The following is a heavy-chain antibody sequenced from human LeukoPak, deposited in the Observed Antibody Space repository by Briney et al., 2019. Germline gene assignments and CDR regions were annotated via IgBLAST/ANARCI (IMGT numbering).Heavy chain of an antibody. Sequence: GGSLRLSCAASGFTFSDYYMSWIRQVPGKGLEWVSYITSSGDTIYYADSVKGRFTISRDIPENSVYLQMNSLRAEDTAVYYWSREGGIWGEGYFDYWGQGTLVTVSS. J-gene: IGHJ4*02. D-gene: IGHD3-16*01. CDR3: SREGGIWGEGYFDY. CDR1: GFTFSDYY. CDR2: ITSSGDTI. V-gene: IGHV3-11*01.